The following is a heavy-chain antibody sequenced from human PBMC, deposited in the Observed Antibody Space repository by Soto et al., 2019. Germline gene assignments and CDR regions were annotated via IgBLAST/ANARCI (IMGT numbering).Heavy chain of an antibody. CDR3: ARSITAAGTGYFQH. Sequence: PSETLSLTCTVSGGSISSDAYYWSWIRQHPGKGLEWIGYIYYSGSTYYNPSLKSRVTISVDTSENQFSLKLSSVTAADTAVYYCARSITAAGTGYFQHWGQGTLVTVSS. CDR2: IYYSGST. CDR1: GGSISSDAYY. J-gene: IGHJ1*01. V-gene: IGHV4-31*03. D-gene: IGHD6-13*01.